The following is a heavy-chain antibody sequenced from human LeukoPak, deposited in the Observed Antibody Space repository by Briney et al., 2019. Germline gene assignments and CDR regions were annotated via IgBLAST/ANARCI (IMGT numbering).Heavy chain of an antibody. CDR2: ISAYNGNT. CDR3: AREGEYDFWSGYSNWFDP. D-gene: IGHD3-3*01. CDR1: GYTFTSYG. J-gene: IGHJ5*02. Sequence: ASVKVSCKASGYTFTSYGISWVRQAPGQGLECMGWISAYNGNTNYAQKLQGRVTMTTDTSTSTAYMELRSLRSDDTAVYYCAREGEYDFWSGYSNWFDPWGQGTLVTVSS. V-gene: IGHV1-18*01.